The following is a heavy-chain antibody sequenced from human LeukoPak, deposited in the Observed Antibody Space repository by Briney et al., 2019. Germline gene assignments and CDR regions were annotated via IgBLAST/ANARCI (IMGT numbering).Heavy chain of an antibody. Sequence: QAGGFLRLSCAASGFTFSSYAMSWVRQAPGKGLEWVSAISDTTYYTDSVKGRFTISRDNSKNTLYLQMNSLRTEDTAIYYCAKAQAITGRNLFDPWGQGTLVTVSS. CDR3: AKAQAITGRNLFDP. V-gene: IGHV3-23*01. CDR2: ISDTT. CDR1: GFTFSSYA. D-gene: IGHD1-20*01. J-gene: IGHJ5*02.